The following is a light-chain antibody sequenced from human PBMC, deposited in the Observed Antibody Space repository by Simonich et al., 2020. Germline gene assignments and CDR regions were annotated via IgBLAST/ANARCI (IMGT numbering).Light chain of an antibody. V-gene: IGKV3D-11*02. CDR1: QSVSSY. CDR2: DAS. CDR3: QQRSNWHELT. J-gene: IGKJ4*01. Sequence: EIVLTQSPATLSLSPGERATLSCRASQSVSSYLAWYQQKPGQAPRLLIYDASNRATGIPARFSGNGPGTDFTLTISSLEPEDFAVYYCQQRSNWHELTFGGGTKVEIK.